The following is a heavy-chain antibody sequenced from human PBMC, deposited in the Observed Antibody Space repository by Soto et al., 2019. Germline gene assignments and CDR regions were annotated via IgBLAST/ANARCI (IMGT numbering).Heavy chain of an antibody. Sequence: EVQLVESGGGLVQPGGSLRLSCAASGFTLTSYWMHWVRQAPGKGLVWVSRLGSDGGITNYADSVKGRFTISRDSAKNTLYLQMNSLSAEDTAVYYCARVGISAKRSAMDVWGQGTTVTVSS. CDR2: LGSDGGIT. CDR3: ARVGISAKRSAMDV. CDR1: GFTLTSYW. V-gene: IGHV3-74*01. J-gene: IGHJ6*02. D-gene: IGHD1-20*01.